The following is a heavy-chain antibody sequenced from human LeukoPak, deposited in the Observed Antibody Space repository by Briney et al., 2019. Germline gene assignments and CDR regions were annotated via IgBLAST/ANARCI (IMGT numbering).Heavy chain of an antibody. CDR3: ARVRGTYPCYYGMDV. D-gene: IGHD1-26*01. CDR1: GFTVSTNY. J-gene: IGHJ6*02. CDR2: IYDIGTT. V-gene: IGHV3-66*01. Sequence: PGGSLRLSCTASGFTVSTNYMTWVRQTPEKGLEWVSVIYDIGTTYYADSVKGRFTISRDNSKNTVYLQMNSLRVDDTAVYYCARVRGTYPCYYGMDVWGQGATVTVSS.